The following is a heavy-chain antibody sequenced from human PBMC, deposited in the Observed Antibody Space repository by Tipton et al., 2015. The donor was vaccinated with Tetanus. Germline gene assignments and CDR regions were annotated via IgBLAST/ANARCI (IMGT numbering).Heavy chain of an antibody. V-gene: IGHV4-34*01. J-gene: IGHJ4*02. CDR2: IHRGGST. D-gene: IGHD6-13*01. Sequence: TLSLTCGVFGEYLSDYYWTWVRQPPGKGLEWIGEIHRGGSTNYNPSLKSRVSMSVDTAKNRFSLTLASVTAADMAVYYCARSISAGSVWPYEHWGQGTLVTVSS. CDR3: ARSISAGSVWPYEH. CDR1: GEYLSDYY.